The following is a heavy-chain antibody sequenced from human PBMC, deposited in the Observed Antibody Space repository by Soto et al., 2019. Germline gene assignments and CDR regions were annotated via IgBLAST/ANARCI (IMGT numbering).Heavy chain of an antibody. CDR1: GYTFTGYY. CDR3: AREERWLQLYNWFDP. J-gene: IGHJ5*02. D-gene: IGHD1-1*01. V-gene: IGHV1-2*02. Sequence: GASVKVSCKASGYTFTGYYMHWVRQAPGQGLEWMGWINPNSGGTNYAQKFQGRVTMTRDTSISTAYMELSRLRSDDTAVYYCAREERWLQLYNWFDPWGQGTLVTVS. CDR2: INPNSGGT.